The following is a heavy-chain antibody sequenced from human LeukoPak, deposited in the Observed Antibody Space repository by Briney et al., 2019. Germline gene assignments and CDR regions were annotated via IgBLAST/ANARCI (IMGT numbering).Heavy chain of an antibody. J-gene: IGHJ6*03. D-gene: IGHD3-22*01. Sequence: SETLSLTCTVSGRSISSYHWSWLRQPPGKGLEWIGYIYYSGRPIYNPSPKSRVTISLYRSKTQFSLTMSSVTAADTAVYYCARVYYYDSSGYRSPLYYYYYMDVWGKGTTVTVSS. CDR2: IYYSGRP. V-gene: IGHV4-59*01. CDR3: ARVYYYDSSGYRSPLYYYYYMDV. CDR1: GRSISSYH.